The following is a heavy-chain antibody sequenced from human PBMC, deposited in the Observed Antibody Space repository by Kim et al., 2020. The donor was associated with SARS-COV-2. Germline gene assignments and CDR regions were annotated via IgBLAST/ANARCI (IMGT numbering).Heavy chain of an antibody. J-gene: IGHJ4*02. CDR2: VSYTGST. CDR3: VQDWGRAAAG. CDR1: GGSVSSGHY. Sequence: SETLSLTCTVSGGSVSSGHYWSWNRQPPGKGLEWIGYVSYTGSTKYNPSLKRRVSISLDTSKNQFSLTLNSVTAADTAVYYCVQDWGRAAAGWGRGTLVT. V-gene: IGHV4-61*01. D-gene: IGHD6-13*01.